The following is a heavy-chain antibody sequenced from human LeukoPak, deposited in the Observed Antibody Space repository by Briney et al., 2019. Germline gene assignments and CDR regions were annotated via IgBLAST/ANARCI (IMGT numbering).Heavy chain of an antibody. CDR2: IGISSGNT. D-gene: IGHD1-1*01. CDR1: GFTFSDYS. Sequence: GGSLRLSCAASGFTFSDYSMNWVRQAPGKGREWISYIGISSGNTKYADSVKGRFTISGDNAKSSLYLQMNSLRVEDTAVYYCARDYNYAFDNWGQGTLVTVSS. J-gene: IGHJ4*02. CDR3: ARDYNYAFDN. V-gene: IGHV3-48*04.